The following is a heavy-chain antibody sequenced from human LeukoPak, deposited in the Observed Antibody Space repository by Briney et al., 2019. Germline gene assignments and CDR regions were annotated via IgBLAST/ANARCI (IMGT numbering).Heavy chain of an antibody. V-gene: IGHV4-31*03. CDR1: GGSISSGGYY. J-gene: IGHJ4*02. CDR3: ARRGDYGERLFDH. Sequence: SETLSLTCTVSGGSISSGGYYWSWIRQHPGKGLEWIGYIYYSGSTYYNPSLKSRVTISVDTSKNQFSLKLSSVTAADTAVYYCARRGDYGERLFDHWGQGTLVTVSS. D-gene: IGHD4-17*01. CDR2: IYYSGST.